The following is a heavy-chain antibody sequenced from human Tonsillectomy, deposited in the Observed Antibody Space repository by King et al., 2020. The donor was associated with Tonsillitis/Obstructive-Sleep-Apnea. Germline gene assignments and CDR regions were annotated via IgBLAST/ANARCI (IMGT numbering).Heavy chain of an antibody. CDR2: ISYSGGT. CDR3: AKYCSGGSCHPGFDC. Sequence: VQLQESGPGLVKPSETLSLTCTVFGGSVGSASYFWSWIRQPPGKGLEWIGYISYSGGTNYNPSLKSRVTISVDKSKNQFSLNLSSVTAADTAVYYCAKYCSGGSCHPGFDCWGQGTLVTVSS. V-gene: IGHV4-61*01. J-gene: IGHJ4*02. CDR1: GGSVGSASYF. D-gene: IGHD2-15*01.